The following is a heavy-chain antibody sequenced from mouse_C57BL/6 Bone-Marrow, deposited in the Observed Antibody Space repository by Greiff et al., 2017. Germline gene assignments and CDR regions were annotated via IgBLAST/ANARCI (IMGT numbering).Heavy chain of an antibody. V-gene: IGHV1-9*01. Sequence: VKLVESGAELMKPGASVKLSCKATGYTFTGYWIEWVKQRPGHGLEWIGEILPGSGSTNSNEKFKGKATFTADTSSNTAYMQLSSLTTEDSAIYYCARLVVGDYWGQGTTLTVSS. CDR3: ARLVVGDY. CDR2: ILPGSGST. D-gene: IGHD1-1*01. J-gene: IGHJ2*01. CDR1: GYTFTGYW.